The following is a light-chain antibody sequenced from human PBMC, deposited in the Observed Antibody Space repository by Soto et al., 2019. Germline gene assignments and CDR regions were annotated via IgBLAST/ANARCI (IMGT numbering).Light chain of an antibody. CDR2: DAS. Sequence: EIVLTQSPATLSLSPVARATLSCRASQSVKTFLVWYQQRPGQAPRLLIHDASHRAAGIPARFSGSGFGTDFTLTISSLEPEDAAVYYCQQRSNWPPITFGQGTRLEI. CDR3: QQRSNWPPIT. J-gene: IGKJ5*01. CDR1: QSVKTF. V-gene: IGKV3-11*01.